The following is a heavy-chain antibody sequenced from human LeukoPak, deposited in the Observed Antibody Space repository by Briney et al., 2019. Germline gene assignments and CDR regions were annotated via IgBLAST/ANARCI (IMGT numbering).Heavy chain of an antibody. V-gene: IGHV3-23*01. CDR2: ISSTGST. Sequence: QPGGSLRLSCVVSGFTFNRCWMNWVRQAPGKGLEWVSSISSTGSTFYADSVKDRFTISRDNSQDTMYLQMNSLTADDTAVYYCAKGMSSGWYYFDYWGQGTLVTVSS. D-gene: IGHD6-19*01. J-gene: IGHJ4*02. CDR3: AKGMSSGWYYFDY. CDR1: GFTFNRCW.